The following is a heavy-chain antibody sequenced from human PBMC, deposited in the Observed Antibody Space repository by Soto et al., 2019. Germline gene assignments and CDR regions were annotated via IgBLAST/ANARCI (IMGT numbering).Heavy chain of an antibody. V-gene: IGHV4-34*01. Sequence: QVQLQQWGAGLLKPSETLSLTCAVYGGSFSGYYWSWIRQPPGKGLEWIGEINHSGSTNYNPSLKSRVTISVDTSKNQFSLKLSSVTAADTAVYYCARGRVAAAGTSYYHMDVWGKGTTVTVSS. J-gene: IGHJ6*03. CDR3: ARGRVAAAGTSYYHMDV. D-gene: IGHD6-13*01. CDR1: GGSFSGYY. CDR2: INHSGST.